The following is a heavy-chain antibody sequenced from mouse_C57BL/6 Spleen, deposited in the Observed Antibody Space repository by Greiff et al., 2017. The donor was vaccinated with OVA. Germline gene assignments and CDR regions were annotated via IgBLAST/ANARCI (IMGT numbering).Heavy chain of an antibody. V-gene: IGHV1-64*01. CDR3: ALIYDYCSSYGAMDY. J-gene: IGHJ4*01. Sequence: QVQLQQPGAELVKPGASVKLSCKASGYTFTSYWMHWVKQRPGQGLEWIGMIHPNSGSTNYNEKFKSKATLTVDKSSSTAYMQLSSLTSEDSAVYYCALIYDYCSSYGAMDYWGQGTSVTVSS. D-gene: IGHD1-1*01. CDR1: GYTFTSYW. CDR2: IHPNSGST.